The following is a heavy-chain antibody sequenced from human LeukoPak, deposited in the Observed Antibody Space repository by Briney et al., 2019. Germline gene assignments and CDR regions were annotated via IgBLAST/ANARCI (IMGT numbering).Heavy chain of an antibody. V-gene: IGHV4-4*02. CDR1: GFTFSSYAM. CDR3: ARGGFFIAARTDFDY. Sequence: GSLRLSCAASGFTFSSYAMSWVRQAPGKGLEWIGEIYHSGSTNYNPSLKSRVTISVDKSKNQFSLKLSSVTAADTAVYYCARGGFFIAARTDFDYWGQGTLVTVSS. D-gene: IGHD6-6*01. J-gene: IGHJ4*02. CDR2: IYHSGST.